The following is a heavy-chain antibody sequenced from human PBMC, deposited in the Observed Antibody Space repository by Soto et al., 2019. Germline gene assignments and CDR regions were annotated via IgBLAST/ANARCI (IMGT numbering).Heavy chain of an antibody. D-gene: IGHD3-10*01. CDR2: IKSNAYGGTI. J-gene: IGHJ4*02. Sequence: EVQLVESGGGLVIPGGSLRLSCAASGVTFSNVWVTWDRQAPGRGLEWVGRIKSNAYGGTIDYAAPVKGRFTISRDDSRNTVSLQMNSLKTEDTAVYHCTTGLRWFGEFWGQGSRVTVSS. CDR3: TTGLRWFGEF. CDR1: GVTFSNVW. V-gene: IGHV3-15*01.